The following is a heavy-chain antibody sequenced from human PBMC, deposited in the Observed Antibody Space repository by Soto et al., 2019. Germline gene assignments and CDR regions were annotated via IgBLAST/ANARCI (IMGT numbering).Heavy chain of an antibody. J-gene: IGHJ6*02. CDR3: AKEGHCGGDCYDSPRVYYYYGMDV. V-gene: IGHV5-10-1*01. CDR1: GYSFTSYW. CDR2: IDPSDSYT. D-gene: IGHD2-21*02. Sequence: GESLKISCKGSGYSFTSYWISWVRQMPGKGLEWMGRIDPSDSYTNYSPSFQGHVTISRDNSKNTLYLQMNSLRAEDTAVYYCAKEGHCGGDCYDSPRVYYYYGMDVWGQGTTVTVSS.